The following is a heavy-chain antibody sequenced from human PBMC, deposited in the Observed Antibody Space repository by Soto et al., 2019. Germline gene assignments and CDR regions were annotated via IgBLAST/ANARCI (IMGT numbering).Heavy chain of an antibody. J-gene: IGHJ4*02. V-gene: IGHV3-30*18. CDR1: GFTFNNYA. Sequence: PGVSMRLSFAASGFTFNNYAMNWVRQAPGKAPEWVAGLLAATNKDYYADSVKGRFTISRDNSKNIFYLQMNSLRDEDTAIYFCAKDDGQGYWGQGTLVTVSS. CDR2: LLAATNKD. CDR3: AKDDGQGY.